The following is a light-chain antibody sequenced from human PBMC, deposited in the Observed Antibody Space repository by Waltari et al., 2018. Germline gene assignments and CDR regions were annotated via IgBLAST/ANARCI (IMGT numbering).Light chain of an antibody. CDR1: NSNIGAPSD. Sequence: QSVLTQPPSVSGAPGQWVTISCSGSNSNIGAPSDVHWYQQLPGSAPKLLTHSGNHRPSDVPDRFSASKSGRSATLAIAGLQAEDGAVYYCQSFDNALGAYVFGTGTTVIVL. CDR3: QSFDNALGAYV. CDR2: SGN. V-gene: IGLV1-40*01. J-gene: IGLJ1*01.